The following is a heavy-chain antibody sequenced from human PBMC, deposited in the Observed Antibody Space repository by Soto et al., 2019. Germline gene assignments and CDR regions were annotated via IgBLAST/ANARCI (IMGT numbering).Heavy chain of an antibody. CDR1: GGTFSSYA. CDR3: AVGSGGYEGRFDP. V-gene: IGHV1-69*01. J-gene: IGHJ5*02. Sequence: QVQLVQSGAEVKKPGSSVKVSCKASGGTFSSYAISWVRQAPGQGLEWMGGIIPISGTANYAQKFQGRVTITADESTSTAYMERCSLRSEDTAVYYGAVGSGGYEGRFDPWGQGTLVAVSS. D-gene: IGHD6-19*01. CDR2: IIPISGTA.